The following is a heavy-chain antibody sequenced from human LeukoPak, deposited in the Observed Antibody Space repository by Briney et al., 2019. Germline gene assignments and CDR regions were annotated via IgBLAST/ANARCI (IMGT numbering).Heavy chain of an antibody. J-gene: IGHJ4*02. CDR3: ARDCPVVPAASYYFDY. CDR2: FDPEDGET. CDR1: GYTLTELS. V-gene: IGHV1-24*01. Sequence: GASVKVSCKVSGYTLTELSMHWVRQAPGKGLEWMGGFDPEDGETIYAQKFQGRVTMTEDTSTDTAYMELSSLRSEDTAVYYRARDCPVVPAASYYFDYWGQGTLVTVSS. D-gene: IGHD2-2*01.